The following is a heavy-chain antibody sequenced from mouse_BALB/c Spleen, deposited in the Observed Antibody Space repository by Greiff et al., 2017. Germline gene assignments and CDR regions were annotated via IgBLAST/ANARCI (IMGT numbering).Heavy chain of an antibody. CDR2: INPSNGGT. Sequence: QVQLQQSGAELVKPGASVKLSCKASGYTFTSYYMYWVKQRPGQGLEWIGEINPSNGGTNFNEKFKSKATLTVDKSSSTAYMQLSSLTSEDSAVYYCTRRRNWYYFDYWGQGTTLTVAS. J-gene: IGHJ2*01. CDR3: TRRRNWYYFDY. CDR1: GYTFTSYY. D-gene: IGHD4-1*01. V-gene: IGHV1S81*02.